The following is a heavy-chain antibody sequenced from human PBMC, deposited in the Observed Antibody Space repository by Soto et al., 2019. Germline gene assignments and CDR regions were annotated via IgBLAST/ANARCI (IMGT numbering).Heavy chain of an antibody. Sequence: ASVKVSYHASGYTFTGYYMHWVRQAPGQGLEWMGWINPNSGGTNYAQKFQGWVTMTRDTSISTAYMELSRLRSDDTAVYYCARGLYDIMTGYYSHWGQGTLVTVSS. J-gene: IGHJ4*02. CDR3: ARGLYDIMTGYYSH. CDR1: GYTFTGYY. V-gene: IGHV1-2*04. CDR2: INPNSGGT. D-gene: IGHD3-9*01.